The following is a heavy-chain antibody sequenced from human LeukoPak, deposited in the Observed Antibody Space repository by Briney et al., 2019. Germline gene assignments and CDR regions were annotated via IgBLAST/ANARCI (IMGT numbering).Heavy chain of an antibody. Sequence: GGSLRLSCAASGFTVSSNYMSWVRQAPGKGLEWVAVISYDGSNKYYADSVKGRFTISRDNSKNTLYLQMNSLRAEDTAVYYCAKDEEYSYGERIDYWGQGTLVTVSS. CDR2: ISYDGSNK. D-gene: IGHD5-18*01. V-gene: IGHV3-30*18. CDR1: GFTVSSNY. J-gene: IGHJ4*02. CDR3: AKDEEYSYGERIDY.